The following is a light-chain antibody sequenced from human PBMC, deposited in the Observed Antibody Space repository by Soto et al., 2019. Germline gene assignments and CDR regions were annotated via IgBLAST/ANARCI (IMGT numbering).Light chain of an antibody. J-gene: IGKJ1*01. V-gene: IGKV3-15*01. CDR1: QSVSSN. CDR3: QQRLT. Sequence: EIVMTQSPATLSVSPGERATLSCRASQSVSSNLAWYQQKPGQAPRLLIYGASTRATGIPARFSGSGSGTEFTLTISILQSEDFAVYYCQQRLTFGQGSKVDIK. CDR2: GAS.